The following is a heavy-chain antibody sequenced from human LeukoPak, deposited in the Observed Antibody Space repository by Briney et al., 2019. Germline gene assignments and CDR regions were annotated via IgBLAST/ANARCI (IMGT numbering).Heavy chain of an antibody. CDR1: GFTFSSYA. CDR2: ISYDGSNK. CDR3: ARGVVVVAAADY. J-gene: IGHJ4*02. Sequence: PGRSLRLSCAASGFTFSSYAMHWVRQAPGKGLEGVAVISYDGSNKYYADSVKGRFTISRDNSKKTLYLQMNSLIAEDTAVYYCARGVVVVAAADYWGQGTLVTVSS. D-gene: IGHD2-15*01. V-gene: IGHV3-30-3*01.